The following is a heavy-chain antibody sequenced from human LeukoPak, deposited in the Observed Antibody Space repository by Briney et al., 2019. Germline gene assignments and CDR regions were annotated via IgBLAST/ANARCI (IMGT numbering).Heavy chain of an antibody. D-gene: IGHD3-22*01. CDR3: ARVMGDSSGQIDY. V-gene: IGHV1-69*13. J-gene: IGHJ4*02. Sequence: ASVKVSCKASGGTFSSYAISWVRQAPGQGLEWMGGIIPIFGTANYAQKFQGRVTITADESTSTAYVELSSLRSEDTAVYYCARVMGDSSGQIDYWGQGTLVTVSS. CDR1: GGTFSSYA. CDR2: IIPIFGTA.